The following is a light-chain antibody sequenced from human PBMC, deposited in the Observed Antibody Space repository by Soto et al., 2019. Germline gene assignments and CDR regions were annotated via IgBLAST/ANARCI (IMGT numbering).Light chain of an antibody. J-gene: IGKJ4*01. CDR1: QGISSY. V-gene: IGKV1-8*01. Sequence: AIRMTQSPSSFSASTGDRVTITCRASQGISSYLAWYQQKPGKAPKLLIYAASTLQSGVPSRFSGSGSGTDFTLTISCLQSEDFATYYCNHYYSYPLTLGGGTKVDIK. CDR2: AAS. CDR3: NHYYSYPLT.